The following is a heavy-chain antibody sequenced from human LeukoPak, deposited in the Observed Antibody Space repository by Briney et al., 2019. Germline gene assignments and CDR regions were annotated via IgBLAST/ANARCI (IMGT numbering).Heavy chain of an antibody. CDR1: GGTFSSYA. Sequence: SVKVSCKASGGTFSSYAISWVRQAPGQGLEWMGGIIPIFGTANYAQKFQGRVTITTDEYTSTAYMELSSLRSEDTAVYYCARADYGESNWFDPWGQGTLVTVSS. D-gene: IGHD4-17*01. J-gene: IGHJ5*02. CDR2: IIPIFGTA. V-gene: IGHV1-69*05. CDR3: ARADYGESNWFDP.